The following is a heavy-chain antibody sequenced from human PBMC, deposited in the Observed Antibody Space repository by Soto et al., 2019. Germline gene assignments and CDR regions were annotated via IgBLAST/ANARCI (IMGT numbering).Heavy chain of an antibody. J-gene: IGHJ3*02. Sequence: PSETLSLTCTVSGGSISSSYWSWIRQPPGKGLEYIAYINYSGSTNYNPSLKSRVTISVDTSKNQFSLKLSSVTAADTAVYYCASLNFDILTAYYAFAIWGQGTMVTVSS. CDR3: ASLNFDILTAYYAFAI. CDR1: GGSISSSY. V-gene: IGHV4-59*08. D-gene: IGHD3-9*01. CDR2: INYSGST.